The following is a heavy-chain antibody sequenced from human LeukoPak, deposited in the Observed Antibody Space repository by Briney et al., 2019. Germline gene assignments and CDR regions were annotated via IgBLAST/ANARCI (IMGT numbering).Heavy chain of an antibody. CDR2: ISSSSGYT. V-gene: IGHV3-11*05. CDR1: GFTFSDSY. J-gene: IGHJ4*02. D-gene: IGHD1-26*01. Sequence: GGSLRLSCAASGFTFSDSYMGWIRQAPGKGLEWLSYISSSSGYTTYADSVKGRFTISRDNAENSLYLQMNSLRAEDTAVYYCARDPGGIHSYWGQGTLVTVSS. CDR3: ARDPGGIHSY.